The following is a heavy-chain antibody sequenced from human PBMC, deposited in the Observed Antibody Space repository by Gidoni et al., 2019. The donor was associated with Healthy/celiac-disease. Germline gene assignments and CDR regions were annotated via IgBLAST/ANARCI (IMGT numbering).Heavy chain of an antibody. V-gene: IGHV3-23*01. J-gene: IGHJ4*02. CDR3: ARSTLWFGTWDDY. Sequence: EVQLLESGGGLVQPGGSLSLSCAASGFTFSSYAMSWVRQAPGKGLEWVSAISGSGGSTYYADSVKGRFTISRDNSKNTLYLQMNSLRAEDTAVYYCARSTLWFGTWDDYWGQGTLVTVSS. CDR2: ISGSGGST. D-gene: IGHD3-10*01. CDR1: GFTFSSYA.